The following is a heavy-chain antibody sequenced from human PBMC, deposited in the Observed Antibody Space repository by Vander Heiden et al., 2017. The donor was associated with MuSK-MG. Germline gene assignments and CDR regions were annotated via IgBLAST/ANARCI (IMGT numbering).Heavy chain of an antibody. V-gene: IGHV4-31*03. Sequence: QVQLQESGPGLVKPSQTLSLTCTVSGGSISSGGYYWSWIRQHPGKGLEWIGYIYYSGSTYYNPSLKSRVTISVDTSKNQCSLKLSSVTAADTAVYYCARHITRRGVPNDAFDIWGQGTMVTVSS. D-gene: IGHD3-22*01. CDR3: ARHITRRGVPNDAFDI. CDR2: IYYSGST. J-gene: IGHJ3*02. CDR1: GGSISSGGYY.